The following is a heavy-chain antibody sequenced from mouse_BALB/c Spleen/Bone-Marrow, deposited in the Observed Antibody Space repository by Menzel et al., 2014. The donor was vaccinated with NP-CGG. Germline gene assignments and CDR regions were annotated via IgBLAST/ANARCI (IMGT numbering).Heavy chain of an antibody. V-gene: IGHV5-6-5*01. D-gene: IGHD1-2*01. CDR1: GFTFSSYA. Sequence: EVMLVESGGGLVEPGGSLKLSCAASGFTFSSYAMSWVRQTPEKRLEWVASIISGGSTYYPDSVEGRFTISRDNARNILYLQMSSLRSEDTAMYYCARGGYYYFDSWGQGTTLTVSS. CDR3: ARGGYYYFDS. CDR2: IISGGST. J-gene: IGHJ2*01.